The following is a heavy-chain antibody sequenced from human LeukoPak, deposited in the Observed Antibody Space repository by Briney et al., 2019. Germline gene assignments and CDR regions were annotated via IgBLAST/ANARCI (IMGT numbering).Heavy chain of an antibody. D-gene: IGHD3-22*01. CDR2: ISGGGSGT. CDR1: GFTFSSYA. CDR3: AKAVGSSGYFSRDAFDI. J-gene: IGHJ3*02. V-gene: IGHV3-23*01. Sequence: GGSLRLSYAPSGFTFSSYAMSWVRHAPGKGLEWVAVISGGGSGTYYADSVRGRFTISRDNSKNTVYLQMNSLRAEHTAIYYCAKAVGSSGYFSRDAFDIWGQGTMVTVSS.